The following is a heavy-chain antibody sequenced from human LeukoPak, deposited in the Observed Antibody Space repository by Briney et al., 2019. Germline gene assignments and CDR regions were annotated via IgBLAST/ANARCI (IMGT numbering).Heavy chain of an antibody. D-gene: IGHD1-26*01. Sequence: GGSLRLSCAASGFTFSSYWMHWVRHAPGKGLVWVSRINSDGSSTSYADSVKGRFTISRDNAKNTLYLQMNSLRAEDTAVYYCARFGYYNSLFDYWGQGTLVTVSS. J-gene: IGHJ4*02. CDR2: INSDGSST. CDR1: GFTFSSYW. V-gene: IGHV3-74*01. CDR3: ARFGYYNSLFDY.